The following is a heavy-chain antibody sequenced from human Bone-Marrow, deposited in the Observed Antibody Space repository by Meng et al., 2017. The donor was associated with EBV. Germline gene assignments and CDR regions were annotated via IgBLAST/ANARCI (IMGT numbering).Heavy chain of an antibody. D-gene: IGHD3-10*01. Sequence: VEWGQLGVAGKRPGASVKGSSETSAGSFRSDASSWVRQGPGQGLEWMGGLIPMSGAPHYAQKFQDRVTITADESTSTHYMDLSGLRSEDTAVYFCASESGRGFTPDYWGQGTLVTVSS. V-gene: IGHV1-69*01. CDR2: LIPMSGAP. CDR3: ASESGRGFTPDY. CDR1: AGSFRSDA. J-gene: IGHJ4*02.